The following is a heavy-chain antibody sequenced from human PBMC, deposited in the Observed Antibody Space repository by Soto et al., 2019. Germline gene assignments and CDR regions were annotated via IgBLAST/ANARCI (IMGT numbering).Heavy chain of an antibody. CDR3: AREGSGYNF. J-gene: IGHJ1*01. CDR1: GGTFSSFG. V-gene: IGHV1-69*13. Sequence: SVKVSCKASGGTFSSFGISWVRQAPGQGLEWMGGIIPVFGRPNYTQRFRGRLTITADESTNTGYMELIDLRSEDTAVYYCAREGSGYNFWGQGTQVTVSS. CDR2: IIPVFGRP. D-gene: IGHD5-12*01.